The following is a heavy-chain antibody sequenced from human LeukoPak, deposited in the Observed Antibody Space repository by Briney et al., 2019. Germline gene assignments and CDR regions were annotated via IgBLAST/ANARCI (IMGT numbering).Heavy chain of an antibody. J-gene: IGHJ3*02. V-gene: IGHV4-59*01. D-gene: IGHD3-10*01. CDR3: ARPSRSISTAGAFDI. Sequence: PSETLSLTCTVSGGSISNYFWSWIRQPPGKGLEWIGYIYYTGSTNYNPSLKSRVTISVGTSNNQFSLKLSSVTAADTAVYYCARPSRSISTAGAFDIWGQGTMVTVSS. CDR2: IYYTGST. CDR1: GGSISNYF.